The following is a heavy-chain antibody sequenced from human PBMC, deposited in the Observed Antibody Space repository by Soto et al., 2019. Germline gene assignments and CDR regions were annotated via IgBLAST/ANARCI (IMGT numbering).Heavy chain of an antibody. CDR3: VRSGTARLLRHSWFDT. CDR1: GFTFNTYD. J-gene: IGHJ5*02. V-gene: IGHV3-21*01. Sequence: EVQLVESGGGLVKPGGSLRLSCAASGFTFNTYDINWVSQAPGKGLEWVSSITTSSAYIYYADSLKGRITISRDNAKNSLFLQMNSLRAEDTAVYYCVRSGTARLLRHSWFDTWGQGTLVTVSS. D-gene: IGHD2-21*01. CDR2: ITTSSAYI.